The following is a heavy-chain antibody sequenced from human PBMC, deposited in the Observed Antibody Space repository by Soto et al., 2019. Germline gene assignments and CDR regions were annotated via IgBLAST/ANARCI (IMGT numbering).Heavy chain of an antibody. CDR2: ISPYNDYT. J-gene: IGHJ6*02. D-gene: IGHD3-16*01. V-gene: IGHV1-18*01. Sequence: QVQLAQSANEVKKPGASVRVSCKAACYTFIRYGIAWVRQAPGQGLEWKGWISPYNDYTVYAQKFQGRVSMTADTSTRTVYMNLRGLKSDDTAVYYCARGGYYDNSWGKLSHYGLDVWGQGTSVSVSS. CDR1: CYTFIRYG. CDR3: ARGGYYDNSWGKLSHYGLDV.